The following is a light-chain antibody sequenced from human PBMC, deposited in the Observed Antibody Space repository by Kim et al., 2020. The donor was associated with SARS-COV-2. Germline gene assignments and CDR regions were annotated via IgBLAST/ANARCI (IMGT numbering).Light chain of an antibody. CDR3: GQYSSSPFAVT. CDR1: QSVLSRSNNLNF. V-gene: IGKV4-1*01. Sequence: DIVMTQSPDSLAVSLGERATIRCKSSQSVLSRSNNLNFLSWYQQKAGQPPKLLIYWASTREFGVPDRFSGSGSGTDFTLTISSLQAEDVATYYCGQYSSSPFAVTFGGGTKVDIK. J-gene: IGKJ4*01. CDR2: WAS.